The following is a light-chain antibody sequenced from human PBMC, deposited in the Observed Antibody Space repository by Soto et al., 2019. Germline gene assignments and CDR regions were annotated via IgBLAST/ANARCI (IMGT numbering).Light chain of an antibody. CDR2: EVI. Sequence: QSALTQPPSASGSPGQSVTISCTGSSSDVGGYNYVSWYQQHPGRAPKLLIYEVIKRPSGVPDRFAGSKSGNTASLTVSGLQPDDEADYYCCSYAGSNNYVFGTGTKVTVL. CDR3: CSYAGSNNYV. J-gene: IGLJ1*01. CDR1: SSDVGGYNY. V-gene: IGLV2-8*01.